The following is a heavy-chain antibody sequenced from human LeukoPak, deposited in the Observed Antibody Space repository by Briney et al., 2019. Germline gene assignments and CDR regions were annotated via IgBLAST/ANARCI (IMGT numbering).Heavy chain of an antibody. J-gene: IGHJ6*03. V-gene: IGHV3-53*01. CDR3: ARLGSNYYYYYMDV. D-gene: IGHD6-13*01. CDR1: GFTVSSNS. CDR2: IYSAGNT. Sequence: GGSLRLSCTVSGFTVSSNSMSWVRQAPGKGLEWVSFIYSAGNTHYSDSVKGRFTISIDNSKNTLYLQMNSLRAEDTALYYCARLGSNYYYYYMDVWGKGTTVTVSS.